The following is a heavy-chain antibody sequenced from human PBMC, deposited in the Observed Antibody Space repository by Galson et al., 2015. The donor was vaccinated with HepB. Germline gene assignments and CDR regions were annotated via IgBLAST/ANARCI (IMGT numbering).Heavy chain of an antibody. CDR3: ARWFDS. CDR1: GFTFVNYS. V-gene: IGHV3-48*02. J-gene: IGHJ5*01. CDR2: ISITTNSI. Sequence: SLRLSCAASGFTFVNYSMNWVRQAPGKGLEWVSYISITTNSIYYADSVKGRFTVSRDNAKSSLYLQMNSLRDEDTAVYYCARWFDSWGQGTLVTVSS.